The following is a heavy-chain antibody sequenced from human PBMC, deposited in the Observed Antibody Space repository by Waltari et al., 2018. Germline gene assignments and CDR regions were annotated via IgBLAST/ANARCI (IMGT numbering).Heavy chain of an antibody. CDR2: IYYSGST. J-gene: IGHJ4*02. D-gene: IGHD3-22*01. CDR1: GASISSYY. CDR3: ARVYYDSSGYYWGFDY. V-gene: IGHV4-59*01. Sequence: QVQLQESGPGLVKPSETLSPTCTVSGASISSYYWRWIRPPPGKGLEWIGYIYYSGSTNYNPSLKSRVTISVDTSKNQFSLKLSSVTAADTAVYYCARVYYDSSGYYWGFDYWGQGTLVTVSS.